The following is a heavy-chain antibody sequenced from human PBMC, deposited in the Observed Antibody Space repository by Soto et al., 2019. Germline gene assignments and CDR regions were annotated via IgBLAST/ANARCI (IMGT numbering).Heavy chain of an antibody. CDR3: VRDDDYGPNALDM. J-gene: IGHJ3*02. CDR1: GFTFSNYG. CDR2: ILNDGSSE. D-gene: IGHD3-10*01. Sequence: QVQLVEAGGGVVQPGRSLRLSCAASGFTFSNYGMHWVRQAPGKGLEWVSLILNDGSSEYYRDSVKGRFTISRDNSRNTLFLQMTSLRVDDTALYYCVRDDDYGPNALDMWGQGKMVSVSS. V-gene: IGHV3-33*01.